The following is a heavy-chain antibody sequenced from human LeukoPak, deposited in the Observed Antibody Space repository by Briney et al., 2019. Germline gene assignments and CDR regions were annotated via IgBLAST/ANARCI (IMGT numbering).Heavy chain of an antibody. Sequence: GALVKVSCKASGYTFTGYYMHWVRQAPGQGLEWMGWINPNSGGTNYAQKFQGRVTMTRDTSISTAYMELSRLRSDDTAVYYCARVREQWLVYDAFDIWGQGTMVTVSS. CDR3: ARVREQWLVYDAFDI. J-gene: IGHJ3*02. V-gene: IGHV1-2*02. CDR2: INPNSGGT. CDR1: GYTFTGYY. D-gene: IGHD6-19*01.